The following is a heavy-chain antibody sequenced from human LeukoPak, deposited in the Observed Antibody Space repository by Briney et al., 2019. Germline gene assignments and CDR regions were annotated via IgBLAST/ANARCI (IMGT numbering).Heavy chain of an antibody. V-gene: IGHV3-23*01. Sequence: GGTLRLSCAASGFTFSSYAMSWVRQAPGKGLEWVSSISGSGGSTYYADSVKGRFTISRDNSKNTLYLQMNSLRAEDTAVYYCAKDLSYYYYMDVWGKGTTVTISS. CDR2: ISGSGGST. J-gene: IGHJ6*03. CDR3: AKDLSYYYYMDV. CDR1: GFTFSSYA.